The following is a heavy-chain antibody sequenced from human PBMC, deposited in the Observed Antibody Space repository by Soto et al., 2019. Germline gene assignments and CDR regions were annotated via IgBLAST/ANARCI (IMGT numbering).Heavy chain of an antibody. Sequence: GGSLRLSCAASGFTFSNYVMSWVRQAPGRGLEWVGRIKSKTSGGTTDYAAPVKGRFTISRDDSRNTLYLQMNSLKTEDTAVYYCTADSPDQGILAYWGQGTLVTVFS. CDR2: IKSKTSGGTT. CDR3: TADSPDQGILAY. J-gene: IGHJ4*02. V-gene: IGHV3-15*01. CDR1: GFTFSNYV.